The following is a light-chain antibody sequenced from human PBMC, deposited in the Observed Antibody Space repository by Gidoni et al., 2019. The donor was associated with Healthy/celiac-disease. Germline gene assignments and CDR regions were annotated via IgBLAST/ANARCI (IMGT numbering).Light chain of an antibody. CDR3: NSRDSSGNHR. V-gene: IGLV3-19*01. CDR1: SLTSYY. CDR2: GKN. J-gene: IGLJ2*01. Sequence: SSELTQDPAVSVALGQTVRITCHGDSLTSYYASWYQQKPGPAPVLVIYGKNNRPPGIPDRFSGSSSGNTASLTITGAQAEDEADYYCNSRDSSGNHRFGGGTKLTVL.